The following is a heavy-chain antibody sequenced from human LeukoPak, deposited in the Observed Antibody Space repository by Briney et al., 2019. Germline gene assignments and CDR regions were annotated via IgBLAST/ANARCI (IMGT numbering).Heavy chain of an antibody. CDR2: IIPSFGTA. V-gene: IGHV1-69*13. CDR1: GGTFSSYA. J-gene: IGHJ4*02. D-gene: IGHD3-3*01. CDR3: ARAYYDFWSGYSVFDY. Sequence: SVKVSCKASGGTFSSYAISWVRQAPGQGLEWMGGIIPSFGTANYAQKFQGRVTITADESTSTAYMELSSLRSEDTAVYCCARAYYDFWSGYSVFDYWGQRTLVTVSS.